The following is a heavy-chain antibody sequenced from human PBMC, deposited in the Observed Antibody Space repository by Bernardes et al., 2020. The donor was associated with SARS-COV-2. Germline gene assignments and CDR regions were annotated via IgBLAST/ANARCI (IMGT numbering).Heavy chain of an antibody. Sequence: SESLSLTCTVSGGCITNNDFHWGWVRQPPGTGLVCIGGVSYDGRSYYNPSLKSRVIISLDSSRNQFSLMLTSVTAGDAAVYYCVRRRTDRNWFDPWGQGTLVTVSS. D-gene: IGHD1-1*01. CDR2: VSYDGRS. CDR1: GGCITNNDFH. CDR3: VRRRTDRNWFDP. V-gene: IGHV4-39*01. J-gene: IGHJ5*02.